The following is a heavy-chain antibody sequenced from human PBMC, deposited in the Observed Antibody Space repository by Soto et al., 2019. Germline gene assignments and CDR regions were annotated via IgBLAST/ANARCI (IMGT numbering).Heavy chain of an antibody. CDR3: ARDGRNRLTPVLDY. J-gene: IGHJ4*02. V-gene: IGHV1-18*01. D-gene: IGHD4-17*01. CDR1: SYTFTNYR. CDR2: ISAYNGNT. Sequence: ALLKVYYKVTSYTFTNYRIRWVRQAPGQGLEWMGWISAYNGNTNYAQKLQGRVTMTTDTSTSTAYMELRSLSSDDTAVYYCARDGRNRLTPVLDYWGLG.